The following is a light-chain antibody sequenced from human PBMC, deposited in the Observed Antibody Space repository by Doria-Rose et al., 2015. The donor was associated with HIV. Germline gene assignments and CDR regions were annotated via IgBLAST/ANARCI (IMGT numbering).Light chain of an antibody. J-gene: IGKJ1*01. CDR1: QGISRH. V-gene: IGKV1-9*01. CDR3: QQFDSFPRT. Sequence: TQSPSFLSASVGVRVTITCRASQGISRHLAWYQQKPGRAPTLLIFGASTLQSVVPSRFSGSGSGTEFTLTISSLQPEDFATYYCQQFDSFPRTFGQGTKVELK. CDR2: GAS.